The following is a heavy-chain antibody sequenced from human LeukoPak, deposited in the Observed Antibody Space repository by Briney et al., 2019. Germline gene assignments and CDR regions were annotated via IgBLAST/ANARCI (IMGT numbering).Heavy chain of an antibody. V-gene: IGHV3-30*02. Sequence: GGSLRLSCAASGFTFITYGMHWVRQAPGKGLEWVTFIRYDGSNKYYADSVKGRFTISKDNSKNTMYLQMNSLRAEDTAVYYCGKDAGIEVAGILDYWGQGTLVTVSS. CDR1: GFTFITYG. CDR2: IRYDGSNK. J-gene: IGHJ4*02. D-gene: IGHD6-19*01. CDR3: GKDAGIEVAGILDY.